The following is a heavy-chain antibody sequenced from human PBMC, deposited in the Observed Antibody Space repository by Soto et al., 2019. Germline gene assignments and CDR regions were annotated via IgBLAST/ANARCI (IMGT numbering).Heavy chain of an antibody. D-gene: IGHD2-15*01. J-gene: IGHJ5*02. CDR2: IYYSGST. Sequence: SETLSLTCAVSGGSISSSSYYWGWIRQPPGKGLEWIGSIYYSGSTYYNPSLKSRVTISVDTSKNQFSLKLSSVTAADTAVYYCARALLGYCSGGSCYPSQYNWFDPWGQGTLVTVS. V-gene: IGHV4-39*01. CDR1: GGSISSSSYY. CDR3: ARALLGYCSGGSCYPSQYNWFDP.